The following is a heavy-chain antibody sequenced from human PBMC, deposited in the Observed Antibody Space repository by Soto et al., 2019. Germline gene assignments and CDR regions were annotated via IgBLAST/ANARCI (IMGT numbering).Heavy chain of an antibody. J-gene: IGHJ4*02. CDR2: TRNKANSYTT. CDR1: GFTFGDHY. V-gene: IGHV3-72*01. Sequence: EVQLVESGGGLVQPGGSLRLSCAVSGFTFGDHYMDWVRQAPGKGLEWVGRTRNKANSYTTEYAASVKGRFTISRDDSDNSLYLQMNSLKTEDTAVYYCSEGYYFDSWGQGTLVTVSS. CDR3: SEGYYFDS. D-gene: IGHD3-22*01.